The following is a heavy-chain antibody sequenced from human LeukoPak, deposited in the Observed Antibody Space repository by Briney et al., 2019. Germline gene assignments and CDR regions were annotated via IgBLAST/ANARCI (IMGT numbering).Heavy chain of an antibody. CDR3: ARAPYLKTHGYGDYEVDAFDI. CDR2: IIPIFGTA. J-gene: IGHJ3*02. Sequence: SALVPCKAASGFFSSYAISWGRQPPGQGGQWRGGIIPIFGTANYDQNFQGRVTINTHEYPSTADMELSSLRSEDTAVYYCARAPYLKTHGYGDYEVDAFDIWGQGTMVTVSS. CDR1: SGFFSSYA. V-gene: IGHV1-69*05. D-gene: IGHD4-17*01.